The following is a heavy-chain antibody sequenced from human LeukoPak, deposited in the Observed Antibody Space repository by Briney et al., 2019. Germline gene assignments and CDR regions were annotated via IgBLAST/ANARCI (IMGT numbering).Heavy chain of an antibody. Sequence: GGSLRLSCAASGFTFSSYSMNWVRQAPGKGLEWVSSISSSGSYIYYADSVKGRFTISRDNAKNSLYLQMNSLRAEDTAVYYCARAYSSSWQKSFDYWGQGTLVTVSS. J-gene: IGHJ4*02. D-gene: IGHD6-13*01. CDR2: ISSSGSYI. V-gene: IGHV3-21*01. CDR3: ARAYSSSWQKSFDY. CDR1: GFTFSSYS.